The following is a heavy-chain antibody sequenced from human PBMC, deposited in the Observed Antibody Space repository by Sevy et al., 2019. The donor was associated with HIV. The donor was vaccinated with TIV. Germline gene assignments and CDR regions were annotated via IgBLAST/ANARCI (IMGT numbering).Heavy chain of an antibody. J-gene: IGHJ4*02. CDR2: IWYDGTIK. CDR1: GFTFSSYV. D-gene: IGHD2-21*02. V-gene: IGHV3-33*08. CDR3: ARGGGYCGGDCYSIDY. Sequence: GGSLRLSCAVSGFTFSSYVMHWVRQAPGKGLEWVALIWYDGTIKYYADSVKGRFTISRDNSKDTLFLQMNSLTPEDTAVYYCARGGGYCGGDCYSIDYWGQGAWSPSPQ.